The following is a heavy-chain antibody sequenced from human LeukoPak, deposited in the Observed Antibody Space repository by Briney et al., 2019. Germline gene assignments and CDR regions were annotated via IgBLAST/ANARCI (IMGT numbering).Heavy chain of an antibody. V-gene: IGHV3-30-3*01. CDR3: AKDNGVRGEQWLHLDY. CDR2: ISYDGSNK. D-gene: IGHD5-12*01. CDR1: GFTFSSYA. J-gene: IGHJ4*02. Sequence: GGSLRLSCAASGFTFSSYAMHWVRQAPGKGLEWVAVISYDGSNKYYADSVKGRFTISRDNSKNTLYLQMNSLRAEDTAVYYCAKDNGVRGEQWLHLDYWGQGSLVTVSS.